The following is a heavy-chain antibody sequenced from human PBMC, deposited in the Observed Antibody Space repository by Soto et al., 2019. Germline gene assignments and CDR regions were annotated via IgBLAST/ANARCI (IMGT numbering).Heavy chain of an antibody. V-gene: IGHV4-31*03. J-gene: IGHJ6*02. CDR3: ARGGDNSHIVVVGPDYYYGMDV. D-gene: IGHD2-15*01. CDR2: IYYSGST. Sequence: SETLSLTCTVSGGSISSGGYYWSWIRQHPGKGLEWIGYIYYSGSTYYNPSLKSRVTISVDTSKNQFSLKLSPVTAADTAVYYCARGGDNSHIVVVGPDYYYGMDVWGQGTTVTVSS. CDR1: GGSISSGGYY.